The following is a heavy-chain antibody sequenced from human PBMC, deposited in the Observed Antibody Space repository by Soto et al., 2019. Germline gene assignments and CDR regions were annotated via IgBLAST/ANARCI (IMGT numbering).Heavy chain of an antibody. J-gene: IGHJ4*02. CDR2: IDRSDSQT. Sequence: PGESLKISCKGSGYSFAGYWITWVRQIPGKGLEWMGRIDRSDSQTYYSPSFRGHVTISSAKSITTVFLQWSSLRASDTAMYYCSRRVRRTGGPGLDYGGPGTLVTVSS. CDR1: GYSFAGYW. V-gene: IGHV5-10-1*01. CDR3: SRRVRRTGGPGLDY. D-gene: IGHD3-16*01.